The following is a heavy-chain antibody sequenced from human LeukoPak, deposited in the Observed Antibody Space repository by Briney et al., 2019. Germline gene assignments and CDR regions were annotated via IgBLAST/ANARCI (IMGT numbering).Heavy chain of an antibody. CDR2: ISYSGST. CDR1: GGSISSYY. V-gene: IGHV4-59*12. Sequence: SETLSLTCSVSGGSISSYYWSWIRQPPGRGLEWIGYISYSGSTNYNPSLKSRVTISVDTSKNQFSLKLSSVTAADTAVYYCARDRGFTSGYVLPYFDYWGQGTLVTVSS. CDR3: ARDRGFTSGYVLPYFDY. D-gene: IGHD5-12*01. J-gene: IGHJ4*02.